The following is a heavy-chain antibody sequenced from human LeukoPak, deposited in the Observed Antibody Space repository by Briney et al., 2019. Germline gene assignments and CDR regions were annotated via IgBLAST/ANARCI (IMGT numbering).Heavy chain of an antibody. J-gene: IGHJ4*02. Sequence: ASVKVSCKASGYTFTGYYMHWVRQAPGPGLEWMGWINPNSGGTKYAQKFQGRVTMTRDTSISTAYMELSRLRSDDTAVYYCAREKSDSSCYYFDFDYWGQGTLVTVSS. D-gene: IGHD3-22*01. V-gene: IGHV1-2*02. CDR1: GYTFTGYY. CDR3: AREKSDSSCYYFDFDY. CDR2: INPNSGGT.